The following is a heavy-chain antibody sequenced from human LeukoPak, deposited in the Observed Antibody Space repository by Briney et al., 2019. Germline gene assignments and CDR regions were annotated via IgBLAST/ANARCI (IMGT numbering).Heavy chain of an antibody. D-gene: IGHD1-26*01. V-gene: IGHV4-59*01. CDR3: ARYIVSYPHDAFDI. J-gene: IGHJ3*02. CDR2: IHYSGST. CDR1: GGSMNRNY. Sequence: KASETLSLTCNVSGGSMNRNYWSWIRQPPGKGLEWIGYIHYSGSTNYNPSLKSRVTISVDTSKNQFSLKLSSVTAADTAFYYCARYIVSYPHDAFDIWGQGTMVTVSS.